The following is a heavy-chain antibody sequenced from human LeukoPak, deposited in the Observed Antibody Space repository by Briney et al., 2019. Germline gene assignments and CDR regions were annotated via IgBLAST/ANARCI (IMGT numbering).Heavy chain of an antibody. Sequence: SQTLSLTCTVSGGSISSGSYYWRWIRQPAGKGLEWIGRIYTSGSTSYNPSLKSRVTISVDTSKNQFSLKLSSVTAADTAVYYCARAIAAADPTPYNWFDPWGQGTLVTVSS. CDR2: IYTSGST. CDR3: ARAIAAADPTPYNWFDP. J-gene: IGHJ5*02. D-gene: IGHD6-13*01. CDR1: GGSISSGSYY. V-gene: IGHV4-61*02.